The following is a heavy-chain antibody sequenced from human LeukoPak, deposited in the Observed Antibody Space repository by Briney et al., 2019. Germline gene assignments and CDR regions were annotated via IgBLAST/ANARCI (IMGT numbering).Heavy chain of an antibody. CDR3: ARRFDSGWDY. CDR2: AYTDGST. CDR1: GFTVSSNF. V-gene: IGHV3-53*01. D-gene: IGHD6-19*01. Sequence: GGSLRLSCAASGFTVSSNFMSWVRQAPGKGLEWVSSAYTDGSTYYADSVKGRFTISGDNSKNTLYLQMKSLRAEDTAVYYCARRFDSGWDYWGQGTLVTVSS. J-gene: IGHJ4*02.